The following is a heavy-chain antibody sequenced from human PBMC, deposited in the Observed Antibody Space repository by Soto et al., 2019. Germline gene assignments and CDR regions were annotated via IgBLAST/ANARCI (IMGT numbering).Heavy chain of an antibody. D-gene: IGHD6-13*01. CDR2: IFHDGYI. CDR1: GDSISGSPYY. Sequence: QVQLQESGPGLVMPSETLSLTCSVSGDSISGSPYYWGWIRQPPGKRREWIGSIFHDGYIVYTPSLXXRVTISVDTSKNQFSLKLTSVAAADTAIYFCARLQTAVPHYWGQGILVTVSS. J-gene: IGHJ4*02. CDR3: ARLQTAVPHY. V-gene: IGHV4-39*01.